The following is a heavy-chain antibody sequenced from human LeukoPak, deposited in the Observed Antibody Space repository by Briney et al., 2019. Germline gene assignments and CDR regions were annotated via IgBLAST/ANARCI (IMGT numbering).Heavy chain of an antibody. V-gene: IGHV4-4*07. J-gene: IGHJ6*03. CDR2: IYTSGST. CDR3: ARDNIVVVPAAISLYYYYYYYMDV. Sequence: PSETLSLTCTVSGGSISSYYWSWIRQPAGKGLEWIGRIYTSGSTNYNPSLKSRVTMAVDTSKNQFSLKLSSVTAADTAVYYCARDNIVVVPAAISLYYYYYYYMDVWGKGTTVTVSS. CDR1: GGSISSYY. D-gene: IGHD2-2*01.